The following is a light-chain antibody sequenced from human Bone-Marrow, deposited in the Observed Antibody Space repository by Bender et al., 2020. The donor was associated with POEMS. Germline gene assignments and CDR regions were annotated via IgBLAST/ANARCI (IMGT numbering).Light chain of an antibody. CDR3: HIWEITNDHHV. CDR2: DDA. CDR1: NIGSKS. J-gene: IGLJ1*01. Sequence: SYVLTQPPSVSLAPGQTARITCGGHNIGSKSVHWYQQRPGQAPVLVVYDDADRPSGIPERYSGSNSGNTATLTITRVEVGDEADYYCHIWEITNDHHVFGTGTKVTVL. V-gene: IGLV3-21*02.